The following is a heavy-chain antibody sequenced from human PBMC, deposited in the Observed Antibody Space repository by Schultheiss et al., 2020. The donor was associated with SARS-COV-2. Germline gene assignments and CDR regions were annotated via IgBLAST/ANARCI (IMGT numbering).Heavy chain of an antibody. D-gene: IGHD3-3*01. Sequence: SETLSLTCAVSGYSISSGYYWSWIRQPPGKGLEWIGEINHSGSTNYNPSLKSRVTISVDTSKNQFSLKLSSVTAADTAVYYCARDVARGDFWSGPNYGMDVWGQGTTVTVSS. J-gene: IGHJ6*02. CDR1: GYSISSGYY. V-gene: IGHV4-38-2*02. CDR3: ARDVARGDFWSGPNYGMDV. CDR2: INHSGST.